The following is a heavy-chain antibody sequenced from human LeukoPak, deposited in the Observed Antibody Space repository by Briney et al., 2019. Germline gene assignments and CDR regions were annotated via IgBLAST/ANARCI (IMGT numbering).Heavy chain of an antibody. CDR2: ISGSGSST. J-gene: IGHJ4*02. CDR1: GVTFSSYG. D-gene: IGHD3-10*01. Sequence: GGSLRLSCAASGVTFSSYGMSWVRQAPGKGLEWCSAISGSGSSTYYADSVKGRFTISRDKSKNTLYLQMNRLRAEDTAVYYCAKHYGSGSIDYWGQGTLVTVSS. V-gene: IGHV3-23*01. CDR3: AKHYGSGSIDY.